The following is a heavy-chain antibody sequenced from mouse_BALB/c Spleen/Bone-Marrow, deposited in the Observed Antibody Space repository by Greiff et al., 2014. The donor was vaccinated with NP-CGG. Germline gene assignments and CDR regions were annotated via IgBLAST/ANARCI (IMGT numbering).Heavy chain of an antibody. CDR2: IDPDNGGT. V-gene: IGHV1S135*01. Sequence: EVHLVESGPELVKPGASVKVSCKASGYAFTTYNMYWVKQSHGKSLEWIGYIDPDNGGTSYDQKFKGKATLTVDKSSSTAYMHLNSLTSEDSAVYYCARGGNYQGNYFDYWGQGTTLTVSS. D-gene: IGHD2-1*01. CDR1: GYAFTTYN. J-gene: IGHJ2*01. CDR3: ARGGNYQGNYFDY.